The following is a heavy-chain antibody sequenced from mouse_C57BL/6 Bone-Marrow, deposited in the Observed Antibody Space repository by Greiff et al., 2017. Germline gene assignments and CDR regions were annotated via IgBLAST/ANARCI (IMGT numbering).Heavy chain of an antibody. J-gene: IGHJ3*01. V-gene: IGHV5-9-1*02. CDR3: TRDYYGSSLFAY. CDR1: GFTFSSYS. D-gene: IGHD1-1*01. Sequence: VQRVESGAGLVKPGGSLKLSCAASGFTFSSYSMSWVLQTPERRLEWVAYISSGGDYIYYADTVKGRFTITRDNARNTLYLQMSSLKSEDTAMYYCTRDYYGSSLFAYWGQGTLVTVSA. CDR2: ISSGGDYI.